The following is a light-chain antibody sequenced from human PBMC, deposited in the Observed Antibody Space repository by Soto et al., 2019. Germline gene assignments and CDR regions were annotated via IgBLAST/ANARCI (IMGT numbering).Light chain of an antibody. CDR3: QQRANWPLT. Sequence: EIVLTQSPATVSLSPGERVTPSCRASQSVNIYLAWYQQKPGQAPRLLIYDASNRATGVPARFSGSGSGTDFTLTISSLESEDFAIYYCQQRANWPLTFGGGTKVEIK. CDR1: QSVNIY. J-gene: IGKJ4*01. V-gene: IGKV3-11*01. CDR2: DAS.